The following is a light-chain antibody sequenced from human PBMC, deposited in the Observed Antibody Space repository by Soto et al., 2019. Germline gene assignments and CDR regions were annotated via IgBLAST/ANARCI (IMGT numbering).Light chain of an antibody. CDR3: QQYKDRFSIT. Sequence: EIVLTQSPATLSVSPGERATLSCRASQSVSSKLAWYQQRPGQSPRLLIYGASNRATDIPARFSDSGSGTEFTLTISSLQSEDFALYYCQQYKDRFSITFGQGTRLQIK. CDR2: GAS. V-gene: IGKV3-15*01. CDR1: QSVSSK. J-gene: IGKJ5*01.